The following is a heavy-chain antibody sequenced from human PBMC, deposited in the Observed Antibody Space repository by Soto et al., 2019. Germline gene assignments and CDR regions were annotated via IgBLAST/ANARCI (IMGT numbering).Heavy chain of an antibody. CDR2: ISWNSGSI. Sequence: GGSLRLSCAASGFTFDDYAMHWVRQAPGKGLEWVSGISWNSGSIGYADSVKGRFTNSRDNAKNSLYLQMNRLRAEDTALYYCAKEGSPGGAFDIWGQGTMVTVSS. CDR1: GFTFDDYA. V-gene: IGHV3-9*01. D-gene: IGHD3-10*01. CDR3: AKEGSPGGAFDI. J-gene: IGHJ3*02.